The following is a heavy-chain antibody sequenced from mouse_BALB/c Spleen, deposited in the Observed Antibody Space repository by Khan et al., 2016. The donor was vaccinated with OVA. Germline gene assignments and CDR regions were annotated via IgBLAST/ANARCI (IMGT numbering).Heavy chain of an antibody. Sequence: EVQLQESGPDLVKPSQSLSLTCTVTGYSITSGYSWHWIRQFPGNKLEWMGYIYYSGSINYNPSLKSRISFIRDTSKNQLFLQLNSGTTEETATYYCASDGNYFDYWGQGTSVTVSS. CDR1: GYSITSGYS. V-gene: IGHV3-1*02. J-gene: IGHJ4*01. CDR2: IYYSGSI. CDR3: ASDGNYFDY. D-gene: IGHD2-1*01.